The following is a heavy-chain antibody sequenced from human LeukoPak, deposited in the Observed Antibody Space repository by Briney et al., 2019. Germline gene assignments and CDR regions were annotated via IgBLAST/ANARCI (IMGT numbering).Heavy chain of an antibody. CDR3: ASGLLEYFDL. CDR2: IYTSGST. J-gene: IGHJ2*01. Sequence: KSSETLSLTCTVSGGSISSYYWSWIRQPPGKGLEWIGYIYTSGSTNYNPSLKSRVTISVDTSKNQFSLKLSSVTAADTAVYYCASGLLEYFDLWGRGTLVTVSS. V-gene: IGHV4-4*09. CDR1: GGSISSYY.